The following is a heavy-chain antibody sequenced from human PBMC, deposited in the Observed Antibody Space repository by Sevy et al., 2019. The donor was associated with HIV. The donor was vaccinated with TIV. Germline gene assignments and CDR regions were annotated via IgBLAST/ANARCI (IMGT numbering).Heavy chain of an antibody. Sequence: GGSLRLSCAASGFTFSTYGMHWVRQAPGKGLEWVAVIWFDGSNTYYADSVKGRFTISRDIAKNTLHLQMNSLRAEDPAVYYCAGYLEFYDYGDYGPAFMPDYWGQGTLVTVSS. V-gene: IGHV3-33*01. CDR2: IWFDGSNT. J-gene: IGHJ4*02. D-gene: IGHD4-17*01. CDR1: GFTFSTYG. CDR3: AGYLEFYDYGDYGPAFMPDY.